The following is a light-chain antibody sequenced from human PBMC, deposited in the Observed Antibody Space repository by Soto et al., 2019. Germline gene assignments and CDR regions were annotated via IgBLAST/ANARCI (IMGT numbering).Light chain of an antibody. CDR2: WAS. CDR1: QSVLYSGNNNNY. Sequence: DIVMTQSPDSLAVSLGERATINCKSSQSVLYSGNNNNYLAWYQQKPGQPPKLLIYWASTRKSGVPDRFSGSGSGTDFTLTISSLQAEDVATYYCQQYYGSPFTFGPGTKVDIK. CDR3: QQYYGSPFT. V-gene: IGKV4-1*01. J-gene: IGKJ3*01.